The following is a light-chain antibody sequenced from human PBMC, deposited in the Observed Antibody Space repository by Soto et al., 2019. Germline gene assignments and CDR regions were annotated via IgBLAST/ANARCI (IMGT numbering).Light chain of an antibody. Sequence: QSVLTQPASVSGSPGQSITISCTGTSSDVGFYNYVSWYQQHPGKAPKLMIYGVNNRPSGVSNRFSGSKSGNTASLSISGLQAEDEADYYCSSYTISSTRVFGGGTKLTVL. V-gene: IGLV2-14*03. CDR2: GVN. CDR3: SSYTISSTRV. CDR1: SSDVGFYNY. J-gene: IGLJ3*02.